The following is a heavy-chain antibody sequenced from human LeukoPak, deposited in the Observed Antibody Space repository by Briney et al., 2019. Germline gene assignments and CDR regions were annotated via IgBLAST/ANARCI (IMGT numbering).Heavy chain of an antibody. D-gene: IGHD2-21*01. CDR2: TDYRSSKWNY. CDR3: ARGRYSGFDI. CDR1: GDSVSSSSIA. Sequence: SQTLSLTCAISGDSVSSSSIAWNCITQSPSRGIEWLGRTDYRSSKWNYEYAVSVKSRINVNLDTFRDQLSLQLNSVTPEDTAVYYCARGRYSGFDIWGQGTMVTVSS. J-gene: IGHJ3*02. V-gene: IGHV6-1*01.